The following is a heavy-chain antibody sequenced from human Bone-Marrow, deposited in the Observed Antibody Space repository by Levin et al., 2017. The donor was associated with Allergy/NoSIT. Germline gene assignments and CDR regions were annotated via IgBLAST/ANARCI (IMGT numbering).Heavy chain of an antibody. D-gene: IGHD2-2*01. Sequence: QPGGSLRLSCAASGFTFSNYAMNWVRQAPGKGLEWVSVITDGGSTYYADSVKGRFTISRDNSKNTLYLQMNSLRAEDTAVYYCAKGLGYCSRSSCYEDYWGQGTLVTVSS. CDR3: AKGLGYCSRSSCYEDY. V-gene: IGHV3-23*01. J-gene: IGHJ4*02. CDR2: ITDGGST. CDR1: GFTFSNYA.